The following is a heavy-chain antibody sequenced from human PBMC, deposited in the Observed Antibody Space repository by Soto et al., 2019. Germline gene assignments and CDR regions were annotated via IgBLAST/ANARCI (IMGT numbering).Heavy chain of an antibody. CDR2: TSTDGSDP. J-gene: IGHJ4*02. CDR1: GFRFGTRG. Sequence: QVQLVESGGGVVQPGTSLRLSCEGSGFRFGTRGMHWVRQAPGKGLEWVAVTSTDGSDPRYGESVRGRFTISRDNSKNILYLQLNSLRIEDTAVYYCARDDYGGNTHFLDYWGQGALVTVSS. V-gene: IGHV3-30*03. D-gene: IGHD4-17*01. CDR3: ARDDYGGNTHFLDY.